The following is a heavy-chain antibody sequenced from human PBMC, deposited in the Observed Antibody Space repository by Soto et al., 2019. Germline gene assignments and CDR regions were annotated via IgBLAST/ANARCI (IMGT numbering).Heavy chain of an antibody. CDR1: GFTFSRYA. D-gene: IGHD2-8*01. CDR2: ISRDGSSK. V-gene: IGHV3-30-3*01. CDR3: ARSRNGAVPDSINF. J-gene: IGHJ4*02. Sequence: QVHLVESGGGVVQPGGSLRLSCAASGFTFSRYAMHWVRQAPGEGLEWAAVISRDGSSKYYGDSVKGRFTVSRDNSNNTLYLSMTSLRPDDTAVFYCARSRNGAVPDSINFWGQGTLVTVSS.